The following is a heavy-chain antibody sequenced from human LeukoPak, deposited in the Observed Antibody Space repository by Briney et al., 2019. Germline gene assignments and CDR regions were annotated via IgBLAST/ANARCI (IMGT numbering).Heavy chain of an antibody. D-gene: IGHD5-18*01. V-gene: IGHV6-1*01. Sequence: SQTLSLTCDLFGDSVSSNGAAWNSIRQSPSRGLEWLGRTYYRSKWDTDYAVSVKSRIIINPDTSKNQFSLQLTSVTPDDTAVYYCARVGYSYGSSFDIWGQGTMVTVSS. J-gene: IGHJ3*02. CDR3: ARVGYSYGSSFDI. CDR2: TYYRSKWDT. CDR1: GDSVSSNGAA.